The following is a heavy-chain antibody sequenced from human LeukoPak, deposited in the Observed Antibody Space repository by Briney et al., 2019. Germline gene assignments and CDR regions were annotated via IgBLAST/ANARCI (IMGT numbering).Heavy chain of an antibody. Sequence: SVKVSCKASGGTFSSYAISWVRQAPGQGLEWMGRIIPILGIANYAQKFQGRVTITADKSTSTAYMELSSLRSEDTAVYYCARDDALVATGSFDYWGQGTLVTVSS. CDR2: IIPILGIA. CDR1: GGTFSSYA. J-gene: IGHJ4*02. V-gene: IGHV1-69*04. CDR3: ARDDALVATGSFDY. D-gene: IGHD5-12*01.